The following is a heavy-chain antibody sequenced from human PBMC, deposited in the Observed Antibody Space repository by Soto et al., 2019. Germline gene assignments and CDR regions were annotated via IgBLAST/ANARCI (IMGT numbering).Heavy chain of an antibody. CDR2: IIPIFGTT. CDR3: AITNVYYVVGAFDI. J-gene: IGHJ3*02. Sequence: QVQLVQSGAEVKKPGSSVKVSCKASGGSFSTYSISWVRQAPGQGLEWMGGIIPIFGTTNYAQKFQGRVKITADKSTNTAYIELSSLRSEDTALYYCAITNVYYVVGAFDIWGQGTRVTASS. CDR1: GGSFSTYS. D-gene: IGHD3-22*01. V-gene: IGHV1-69*06.